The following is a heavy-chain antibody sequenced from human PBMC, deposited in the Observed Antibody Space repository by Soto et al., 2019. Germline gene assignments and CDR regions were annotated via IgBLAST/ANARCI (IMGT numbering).Heavy chain of an antibody. J-gene: IGHJ4*02. CDR2: ISGSGGST. Sequence: GGSLRLSCAVSGFTFSSYAMSWVRQAPGKGLEWVSAISGSGGSTYYADSVKDRFTISRDNSKNTLYLQMNSLGAEDTALYYCAKESHAAAGTSLDYWGQGTLVTVSS. V-gene: IGHV3-23*01. D-gene: IGHD6-13*01. CDR1: GFTFSSYA. CDR3: AKESHAAAGTSLDY.